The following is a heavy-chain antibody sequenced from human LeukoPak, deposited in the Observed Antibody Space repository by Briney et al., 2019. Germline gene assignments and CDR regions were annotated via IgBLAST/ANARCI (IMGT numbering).Heavy chain of an antibody. Sequence: ASVKVSCKASGYIFTDYYMHWVRQAPGQGLEWMGWINPNSGGTNYAQKFQGRVTMTRDTSISTAYMELGRLRSDDTALYYCARDIVVVVAATHDAFDIWGQGTMVTVSS. CDR1: GYIFTDYY. CDR2: INPNSGGT. D-gene: IGHD2-15*01. V-gene: IGHV1-2*02. J-gene: IGHJ3*02. CDR3: ARDIVVVVAATHDAFDI.